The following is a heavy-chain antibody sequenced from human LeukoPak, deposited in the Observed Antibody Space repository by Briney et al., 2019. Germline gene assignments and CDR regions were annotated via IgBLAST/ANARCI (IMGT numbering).Heavy chain of an antibody. J-gene: IGHJ4*02. V-gene: IGHV3-20*04. Sequence: GGSLRLSCAASGFSFSNSWMHWVRQAPGKGLEWVSGINWNGGYTAYADSVKGRFTISRDNAKNSLYLQMNSLTAGDTALYYCARNYYDSSVASDYWGQGTLVTVSS. D-gene: IGHD3-22*01. CDR2: INWNGGYT. CDR3: ARNYYDSSVASDY. CDR1: GFSFSNSW.